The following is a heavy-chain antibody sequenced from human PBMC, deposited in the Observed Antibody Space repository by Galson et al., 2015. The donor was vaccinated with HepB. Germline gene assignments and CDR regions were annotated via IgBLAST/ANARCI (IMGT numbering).Heavy chain of an antibody. J-gene: IGHJ3*02. CDR1: GLTLTTSI. CDR3: ARERYSSGRAGVFDI. Sequence: SLRLSCAVSGLTLTTSIMHWVRQSPGKGMEWVALISHDEKNIHYAESVVRGRFTISRDISTNMLYLQMSSLSAEDTAVYYCARERYSSGRAGVFDIWGHGTMVTVST. CDR2: ISHDEKNI. D-gene: IGHD2-15*01. V-gene: IGHV3-30*04.